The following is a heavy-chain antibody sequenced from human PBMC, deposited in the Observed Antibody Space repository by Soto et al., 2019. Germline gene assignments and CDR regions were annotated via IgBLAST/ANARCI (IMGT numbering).Heavy chain of an antibody. CDR1: GGSISSGDYY. J-gene: IGHJ5*02. CDR3: ARPRHSSWWGWFDP. V-gene: IGHV4-39*01. CDR2: IYYSGST. Sequence: SETLSLTCTVSGGSISSGDYYWSWIRQPPGKGLEWIGSIYYSGSTYYNPSLKSRVTISVDTSKNQFSLKLSSVTAADTAVYYCARPRHSSWWGWFDPWGQGTLVTVSS. D-gene: IGHD2-8*02.